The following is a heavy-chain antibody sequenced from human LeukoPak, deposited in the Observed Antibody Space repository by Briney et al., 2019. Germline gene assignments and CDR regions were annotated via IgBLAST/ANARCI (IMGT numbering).Heavy chain of an antibody. CDR2: IYYSGTT. J-gene: IGHJ5*02. CDR3: ARHDYYGSLNWFDP. V-gene: IGHV4-39*01. CDR1: GGSLSSPNYY. D-gene: IGHD3-10*01. Sequence: SETLSLTCIVSGGSLSSPNYYWGWIRLPPRKGLEWIGSIYYSGTTYYNPSLKSRLTISVDTSKNQFSLKLASVTAADTAVYYCARHDYYGSLNWFDPWGQGTLITVSS.